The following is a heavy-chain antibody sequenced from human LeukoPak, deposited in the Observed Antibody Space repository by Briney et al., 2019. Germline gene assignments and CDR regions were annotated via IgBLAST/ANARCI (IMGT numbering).Heavy chain of an antibody. Sequence: PGRSLRLSCAASEFTFSSYAMHWVRQAPGKGLEWVAVISYDGSNKYYADSVKGRFTISRDNSKNTLYLQMNSLRAEDTAVYYCARSNSSGWYGGFMDYWGQGTLVTVSS. CDR1: EFTFSSYA. CDR3: ARSNSSGWYGGFMDY. V-gene: IGHV3-30-3*01. J-gene: IGHJ4*02. D-gene: IGHD6-19*01. CDR2: ISYDGSNK.